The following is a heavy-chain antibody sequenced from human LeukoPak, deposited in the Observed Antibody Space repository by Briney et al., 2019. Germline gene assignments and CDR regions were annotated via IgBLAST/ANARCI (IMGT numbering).Heavy chain of an antibody. CDR1: TLTFSSYG. V-gene: IGHV3-7*01. CDR3: AREHYFYYVDV. J-gene: IGHJ6*03. CDR2: LNQGGTQK. Sequence: AGESLRLSCADSTLTFSSYGMHWVRQAPGKGLEWVAILNQGGTQKYYVDSVKGRFTISRDNAENSLYLQMNSLRAEDTAVYYCAREHYFYYVDVWGKGTTVTVSS.